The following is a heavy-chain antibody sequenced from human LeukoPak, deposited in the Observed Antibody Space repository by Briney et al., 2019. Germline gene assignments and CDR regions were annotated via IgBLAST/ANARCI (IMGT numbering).Heavy chain of an antibody. J-gene: IGHJ3*02. Sequence: GGSLRLSCAASGFTFSSYMVTWVRQAPGKGLGWVSSISSGSSYIYYEDSVKGRFTISRDNGKNSLYLQMSSLRAEDTAVYYCAIAVDSISGTGDTFDIWGQGTMVTVSS. D-gene: IGHD3-3*01. CDR2: ISSGSSYI. CDR3: AIAVDSISGTGDTFDI. V-gene: IGHV3-21*01. CDR1: GFTFSSYM.